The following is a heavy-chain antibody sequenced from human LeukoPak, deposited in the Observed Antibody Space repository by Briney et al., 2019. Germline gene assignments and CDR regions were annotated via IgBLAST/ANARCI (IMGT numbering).Heavy chain of an antibody. J-gene: IGHJ6*02. D-gene: IGHD2-2*02. CDR2: ISAYNGNT. CDR1: GYTFTSYG. V-gene: IGHV1-18*01. CDR3: ARVYCSSTSCYRAYYYGMDV. Sequence: ASVKVSRKASGYTFTSYGISWVRQAPGQGLEWMGWISAYNGNTNYAQKLQGRVTMTTDTSMSTAYMELRSLRSDDTAVYYCARVYCSSTSCYRAYYYGMDVWGQGTTVTVSS.